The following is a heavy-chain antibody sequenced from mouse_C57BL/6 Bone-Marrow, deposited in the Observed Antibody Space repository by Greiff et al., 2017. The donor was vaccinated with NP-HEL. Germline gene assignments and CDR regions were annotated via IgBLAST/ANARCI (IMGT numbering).Heavy chain of an antibody. CDR3: ARHELGFAY. D-gene: IGHD4-1*01. J-gene: IGHJ3*01. Sequence: EVQVVESGGGLVQPGGSLKLSCAASGFTFSDYYMYWVRQTPEKRLEWVAYISNGGGSTYYPDTVKGRFTISRDNAKNTLYLQMSRLKSEDTAMYYCARHELGFAYWGQGTLVTVSA. CDR1: GFTFSDYY. CDR2: ISNGGGST. V-gene: IGHV5-12*01.